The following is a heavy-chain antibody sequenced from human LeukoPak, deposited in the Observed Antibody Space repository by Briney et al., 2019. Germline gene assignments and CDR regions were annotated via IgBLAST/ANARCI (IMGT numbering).Heavy chain of an antibody. D-gene: IGHD6-19*01. J-gene: IGHJ4*02. V-gene: IGHV4-4*07. CDR1: GGSISGHY. CDR2: IYSSGST. Sequence: SETLSLTCTVSGGSISGHYWTWIRQPAGRGLEWIGRIYSSGSTYYNPSLMSRVTISLDTSNNQFSLRVTSVTAADTAVYYWARGKEMTAVAGYYSFDYWGQGTLVSVSS. CDR3: ARGKEMTAVAGYYSFDY.